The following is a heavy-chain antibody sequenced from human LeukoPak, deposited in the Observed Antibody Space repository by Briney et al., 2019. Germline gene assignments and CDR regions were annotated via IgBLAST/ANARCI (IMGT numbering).Heavy chain of an antibody. Sequence: GGPLRLSCAASGFTFSSYAMSWVRQAPGKGLEWVSAISGSGGSTYYADSVKGRFTISRDNSKNTLYLQMNSLRAEDTAVYYYARGKSAYGSETGYYFDYWGQGTLVTVSS. CDR2: ISGSGGST. V-gene: IGHV3-23*01. CDR3: ARGKSAYGSETGYYFDY. D-gene: IGHD3-10*01. J-gene: IGHJ4*02. CDR1: GFTFSSYA.